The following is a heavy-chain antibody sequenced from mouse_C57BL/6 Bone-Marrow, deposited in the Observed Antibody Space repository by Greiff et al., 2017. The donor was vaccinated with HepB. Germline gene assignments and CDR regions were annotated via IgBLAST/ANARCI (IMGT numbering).Heavy chain of an antibody. CDR2: IYPGGGYT. V-gene: IGHV1-63*01. D-gene: IGHD1-1*01. CDR3: ARRGITTGGYFDV. Sequence: QVQLKQSGAELVRPGTSVKMSCKASGYTFTNYWIGWAKQRPGHGLEWIGDIYPGGGYTNYNEKFKGKATLTADKSSSTAYMQFSSLTSEDSAIYYCARRGITTGGYFDVWGTGTTVTVSS. J-gene: IGHJ1*03. CDR1: GYTFTNYW.